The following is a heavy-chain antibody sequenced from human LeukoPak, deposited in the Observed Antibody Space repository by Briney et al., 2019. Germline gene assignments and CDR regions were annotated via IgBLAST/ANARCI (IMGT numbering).Heavy chain of an antibody. CDR2: IYYSGST. V-gene: IGHV4-59*01. J-gene: IGHJ3*02. CDR1: GGSISSYY. CDR3: ARAEMATIGAFDI. D-gene: IGHD5-24*01. Sequence: SETLSLTCTVSGGSISSYYWSWIRQPPGKGLEWIGYIYYSGSTNYNPSLKSRITISVDTSKNQFSLKLSSVTAADTAVYYCARAEMATIGAFDIWGQGTMVTVSS.